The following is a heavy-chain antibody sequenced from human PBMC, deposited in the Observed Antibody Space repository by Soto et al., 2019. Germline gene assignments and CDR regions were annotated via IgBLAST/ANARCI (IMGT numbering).Heavy chain of an antibody. V-gene: IGHV4-59*01. CDR3: ARAPMVLSRSYFDS. D-gene: IGHD2-8*01. CDR2: ISYSGNT. Sequence: QVHLRESGPGLVKPSETLSLSCTVSGGSISNFYWSWIRQPPGKGLEWVGHISYSGNTNYNPSLKTRVSISVDTSKSQLSLNLTSVTAADTAVYYCARAPMVLSRSYFDSWGQGTPVSVSS. CDR1: GGSISNFY. J-gene: IGHJ4*02.